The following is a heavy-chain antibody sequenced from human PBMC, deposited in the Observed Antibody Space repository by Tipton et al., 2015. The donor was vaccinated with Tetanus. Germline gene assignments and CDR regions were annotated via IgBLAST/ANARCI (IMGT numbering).Heavy chain of an antibody. CDR2: IYYSGST. J-gene: IGHJ4*02. Sequence: TLSLTCTVSGGSISRYYWSWIRQPPGKGLEWIGYIYYSGSTNYNPSLKSRVTISVDTSKNQFSLKLSSVTAADTAVYYCARANNEFPNKGPFDSWGQGSPVIVSS. CDR1: GGSISRYY. CDR3: ARANNEFPNKGPFDS. V-gene: IGHV4-59*01. D-gene: IGHD1-1*01.